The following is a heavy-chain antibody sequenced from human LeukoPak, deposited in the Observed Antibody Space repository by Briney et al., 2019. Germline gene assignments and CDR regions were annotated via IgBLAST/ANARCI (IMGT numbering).Heavy chain of an antibody. CDR3: ARDIGDSSGWYRNDAFDI. CDR1: GGSISSSAYF. V-gene: IGHV4-39*07. CDR2: IYYTGST. Sequence: SETLSLTCTVSGGSISSSAYFWGWIRQPPGKGLEWIGSIYYTGSTYYSPSLKSRVTISVDTSKNQFSLKLSSVTAADTAVYYCARDIGDSSGWYRNDAFDIWGQGTMVTVSS. D-gene: IGHD6-19*01. J-gene: IGHJ3*02.